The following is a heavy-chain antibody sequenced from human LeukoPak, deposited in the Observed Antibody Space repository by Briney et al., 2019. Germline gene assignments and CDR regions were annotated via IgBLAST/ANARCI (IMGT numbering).Heavy chain of an antibody. J-gene: IGHJ4*02. V-gene: IGHV1-2*02. CDR3: ARGAHLTIFGVALGPFDY. D-gene: IGHD3-3*01. CDR1: GYTFTGYY. CDR2: INPNSGGT. Sequence: ASVKVSCKASGYTFTGYYMHWVRQAPGQGLEWMVWINPNSGGTNYAQKFQGRVTMTRDTSISTAYMEPSRLRSDDTAVYYCARGAHLTIFGVALGPFDYWGQGTLVTVSS.